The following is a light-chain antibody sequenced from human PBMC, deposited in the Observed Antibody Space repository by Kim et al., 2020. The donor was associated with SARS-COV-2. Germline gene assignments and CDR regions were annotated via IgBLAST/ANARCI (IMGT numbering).Light chain of an antibody. Sequence: ETVMTQSPATLSVSPGERVTLSCRASQTVSRSLAWYQQKPGQAPRLLIYGASARATGTPARFSGSASGTEFTLTISSLQSEDFAVYYCQQYYNWPRTFGQGTKVDIK. CDR3: QQYYNWPRT. CDR2: GAS. V-gene: IGKV3-15*01. CDR1: QTVSRS. J-gene: IGKJ1*01.